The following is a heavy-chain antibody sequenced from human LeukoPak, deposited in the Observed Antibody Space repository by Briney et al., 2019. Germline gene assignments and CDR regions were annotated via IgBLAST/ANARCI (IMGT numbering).Heavy chain of an antibody. CDR2: INPESGGT. CDR3: ARLPVIVGAWSPIDY. CDR1: GYTFTCYY. D-gene: IGHD1-26*01. V-gene: IGHV1-2*02. Sequence: GASVTVSCKASGYTFTCYYMHWVGQAPGQGREWMGWINPESGGTNYEQKFQGRGTNTRDTSISTAYMELTSLRSDDTAVYYCARLPVIVGAWSPIDYWGQGTRVTVSS. J-gene: IGHJ4*02.